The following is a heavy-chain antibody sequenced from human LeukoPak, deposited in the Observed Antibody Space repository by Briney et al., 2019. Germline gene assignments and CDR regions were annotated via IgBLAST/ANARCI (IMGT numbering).Heavy chain of an antibody. D-gene: IGHD1-26*01. CDR1: GFTFDDYG. V-gene: IGHV3-20*04. Sequence: GGSLRLSCAASGFTFDDYGMSWVRQAPGKGLEWVSGINWNGGSTGYADSVKGRFTISRDNAKNSLYLQMNSLRAEDTALYYCARRPYSGSPNWFDPWGQGTLVTVSS. J-gene: IGHJ5*02. CDR2: INWNGGST. CDR3: ARRPYSGSPNWFDP.